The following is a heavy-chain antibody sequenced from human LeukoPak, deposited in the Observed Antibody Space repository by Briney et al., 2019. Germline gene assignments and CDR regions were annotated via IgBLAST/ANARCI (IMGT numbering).Heavy chain of an antibody. CDR2: IDHSGST. J-gene: IGHJ4*02. CDR3: ARGPRLYYYDSSGYYYY. D-gene: IGHD3-22*01. CDR1: GGSFSGYY. Sequence: SETLSLTCAVYGGSFSGYYWSWIRQPPGKGLEWIGEIDHSGSTNYNPSLKSRVTISVDTSKNQFSLKLSSVTAADTAVYFCARGPRLYYYDSSGYYYYWGQGTLVTVSS. V-gene: IGHV4-34*01.